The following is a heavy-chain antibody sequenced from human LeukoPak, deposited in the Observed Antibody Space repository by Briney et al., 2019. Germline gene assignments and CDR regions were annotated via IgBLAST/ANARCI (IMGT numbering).Heavy chain of an antibody. CDR1: GGSISSGDYY. CDR3: ARGTVVTDAFDI. V-gene: IGHV4-30-4*01. J-gene: IGHJ3*02. D-gene: IGHD4-23*01. Sequence: SETLSLTCTVSGGSISSGDYYWSWIRQPPGKGLEWIGYIYYSGSTYYNPSLESRLTISVDTSENQFSLKLSSVTAADTAVYYCARGTVVTDAFDIWGQGTMVTVSS. CDR2: IYYSGST.